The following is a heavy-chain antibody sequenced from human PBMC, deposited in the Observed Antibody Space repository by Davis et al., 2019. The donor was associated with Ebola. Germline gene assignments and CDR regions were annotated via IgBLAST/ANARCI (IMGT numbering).Heavy chain of an antibody. CDR3: AREGYDSSGYPPPNWFDP. Sequence: SETLSLTCAVSGGSFSAYYWSWIRQPPGQGLEWIGEINHSGSTNYNPSLKSRGTISVDTSKNQFSLKLSSVTAADTAVYYCAREGYDSSGYPPPNWFDPWGQGTLVTVSS. CDR1: GGSFSAYY. CDR2: INHSGST. D-gene: IGHD3-22*01. V-gene: IGHV4-34*01. J-gene: IGHJ5*02.